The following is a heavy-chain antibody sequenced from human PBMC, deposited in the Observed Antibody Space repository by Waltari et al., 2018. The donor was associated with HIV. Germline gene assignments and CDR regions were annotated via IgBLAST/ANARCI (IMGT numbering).Heavy chain of an antibody. V-gene: IGHV1-24*01. CDR1: GYTLTELS. Sequence: QVQLVQSGAEVKKPGASVKVSCKVSGYTLTELSMHWVRQAPGKGLEWMGGFDPEEGETIYAQKFQGRVTMTEDTSTDTAYMELSSLRSKDTAVYYCATPGITMIVVDLDAFDIWGQGTMVTVSS. CDR3: ATPGITMIVVDLDAFDI. CDR2: FDPEEGET. D-gene: IGHD3-22*01. J-gene: IGHJ3*02.